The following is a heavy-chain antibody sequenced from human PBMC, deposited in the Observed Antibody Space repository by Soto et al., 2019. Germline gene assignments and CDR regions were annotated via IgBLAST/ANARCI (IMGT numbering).Heavy chain of an antibody. Sequence: PSETLSLTCTVSGGSISSYYWSWIRQPPGKGLEWIGYIYYSGSTNYNPSLKSRVTISVDTSKNQFSLKLSSVTAADTAVYYCARGQAGTYGDYFDYWGQGTLVTVSS. J-gene: IGHJ4*02. V-gene: IGHV4-59*01. CDR1: GGSISSYY. D-gene: IGHD4-17*01. CDR2: IYYSGST. CDR3: ARGQAGTYGDYFDY.